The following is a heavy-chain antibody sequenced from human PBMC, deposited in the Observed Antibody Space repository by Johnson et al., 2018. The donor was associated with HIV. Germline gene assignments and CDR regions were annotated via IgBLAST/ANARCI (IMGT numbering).Heavy chain of an antibody. V-gene: IGHV3-13*01. D-gene: IGHD6-6*01. CDR2: IGTAGDT. CDR1: GFTFSCYD. J-gene: IGHJ3*02. CDR3: ARDRGAGSSGAFDI. Sequence: VQLVESGGGLVQPGGSLRLSCAASGFTFSCYDVHWVRQATGKGLEWVSPIGTAGDTYYPGSVKGRFTISRENAKNSLYLQMNSLRAEDTALYYCARDRGAGSSGAFDIWGQGTMVTVSS.